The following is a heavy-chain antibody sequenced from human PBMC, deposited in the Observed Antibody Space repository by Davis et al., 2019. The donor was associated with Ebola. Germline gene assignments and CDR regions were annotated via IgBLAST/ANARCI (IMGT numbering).Heavy chain of an antibody. J-gene: IGHJ4*02. D-gene: IGHD3-10*01. CDR2: ISGYTGDT. Sequence: AASVKVSCKTSDYTFTNFGVSWVRQAPGQGLEWMGWISGYTGDTKYPQEFQGRVTMTEDPSPDTAYMELSSLRPDDTAVFFCAADIWFGYLLSWGHFNYWGQGTLVTVSP. V-gene: IGHV1-18*04. CDR3: AADIWFGYLLSWGHFNY. CDR1: DYTFTNFG.